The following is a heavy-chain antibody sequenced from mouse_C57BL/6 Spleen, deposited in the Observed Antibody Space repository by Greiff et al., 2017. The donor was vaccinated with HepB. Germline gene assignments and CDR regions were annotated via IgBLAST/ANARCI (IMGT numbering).Heavy chain of an antibody. J-gene: IGHJ4*01. CDR2: INPNNGGT. Sequence: EVQLQQSGPELVKPGASVKISCKASGYTFTDYYMNWVKQSHGKSLEWIGDINPNNGGTSYNQKFKGKATLTVDKSSSTAYMELRSLTSEDSAVYYCAREDYDRHYYAMDYWGQGTSVTVSS. V-gene: IGHV1-26*01. D-gene: IGHD2-4*01. CDR1: GYTFTDYY. CDR3: AREDYDRHYYAMDY.